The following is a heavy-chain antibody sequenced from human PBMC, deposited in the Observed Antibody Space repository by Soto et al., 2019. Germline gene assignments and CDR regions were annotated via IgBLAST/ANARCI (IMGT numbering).Heavy chain of an antibody. J-gene: IGHJ3*02. CDR1: GFSFSTYE. CDR3: APRKYGSFNIGAFDI. V-gene: IGHV3-48*03. D-gene: IGHD1-26*01. CDR2: ISTNGIDI. Sequence: EVQLVESGGGLVQPGGSLRLSCAASGFSFSTYEMNWVRQAPGKGLEWVSYISTNGIDIYYADSVKGRFTISRDNANNSLFLQMDSLRPEDTAVYYCAPRKYGSFNIGAFDIWGQGTMVTVSS.